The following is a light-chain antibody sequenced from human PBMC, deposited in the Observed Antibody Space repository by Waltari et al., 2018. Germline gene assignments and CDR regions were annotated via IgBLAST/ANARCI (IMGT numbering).Light chain of an antibody. J-gene: IGKJ2*01. CDR3: QQYYRYYT. V-gene: IGKV1-5*01. Sequence: IQMTQSPSALSASVGDRVTIPCRARQRINTWMAWYQQRPGKAPKVLIYDVSTLESGVPSRFSGSGSGTEFTLAINNLQPEDFATYYCQQYYRYYTFGQGTKLEIK. CDR1: QRINTW. CDR2: DVS.